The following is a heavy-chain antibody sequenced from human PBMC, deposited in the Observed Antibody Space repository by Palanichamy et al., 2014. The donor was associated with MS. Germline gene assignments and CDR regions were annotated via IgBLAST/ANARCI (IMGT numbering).Heavy chain of an antibody. CDR1: GGTFSSYT. V-gene: IGHV1-69*08. CDR3: ARDSNRIYYYGSGRVRYGMGV. CDR2: IIPILGIA. Sequence: QVQLVQSGAEVKKPGSSVKVSCKASGGTFSSYTISWVRQAPGQGLEWMGRIIPILGIANYAQKFQGRVTITADKSTSTAYMELSSLRSEDTAVYYCARDSNRIYYYGSGRVRYGMGVWGQGTTVTVSS. D-gene: IGHD3-10*01. J-gene: IGHJ6*02.